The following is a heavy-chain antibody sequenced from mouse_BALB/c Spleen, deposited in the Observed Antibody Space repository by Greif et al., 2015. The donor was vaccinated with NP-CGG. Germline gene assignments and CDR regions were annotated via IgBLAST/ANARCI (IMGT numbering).Heavy chain of an antibody. J-gene: IGHJ3*01. V-gene: IGHV5-17*02. CDR3: ARSGYGSSYWFAY. D-gene: IGHD1-1*01. CDR1: GFTFSSFG. Sequence: EVQVVESGGGLVQPGGSRKLSCAASGFTFSSFGMHWVRQAPEKGLEWVAYISGSSTIYYADTVKGRFTISRDNHKNTLFLQMTSLRSEDTAMYYCARSGYGSSYWFAYWGQGTLVTVSA. CDR2: ISGSSTI.